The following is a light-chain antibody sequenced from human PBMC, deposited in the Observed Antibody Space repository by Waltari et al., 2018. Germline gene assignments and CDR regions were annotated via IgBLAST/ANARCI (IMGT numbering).Light chain of an antibody. CDR3: QQYHDYPWT. V-gene: IGKV1-8*01. Sequence: AIRMTQSPSSLSASLGDRVTISCRASQGVSTYLAWYQQKPGKAPSLLIHAASTLQSGVPSRFSGSGTGTDFTLTITCLQSEDFATYYCQQYHDYPWTFGQGTKVEI. J-gene: IGKJ1*01. CDR2: AAS. CDR1: QGVSTY.